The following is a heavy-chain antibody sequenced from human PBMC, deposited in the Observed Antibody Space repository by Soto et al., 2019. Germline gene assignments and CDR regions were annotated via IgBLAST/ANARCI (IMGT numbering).Heavy chain of an antibody. V-gene: IGHV1-69*13. Sequence: SVKVSCKASGGTFSSYAISWVRQAPGQGLEWMGGIIPIFGTANYAQKFQGRVTITADESTSTAYMELSSLRSEDTAVYYCAREAYYYDSSGYAPYGMDVWGQGTTVTVSS. CDR2: IIPIFGTA. CDR3: AREAYYYDSSGYAPYGMDV. D-gene: IGHD3-22*01. J-gene: IGHJ6*02. CDR1: GGTFSSYA.